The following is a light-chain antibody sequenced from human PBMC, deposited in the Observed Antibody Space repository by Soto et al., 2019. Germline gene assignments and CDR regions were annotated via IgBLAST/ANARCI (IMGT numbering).Light chain of an antibody. CDR2: LNSDGSH. Sequence: QSVLTQSPSASASLGASVKLTCTLSSGHSSYAIAWHQQQPEKGPRYLIKLNSDGSHSKGDGIPDRFSGSSSGAERYLTISSLQSEDEADYYCQTWATGILVFGGGTKLTVL. CDR1: SGHSSYA. J-gene: IGLJ3*02. V-gene: IGLV4-69*01. CDR3: QTWATGILV.